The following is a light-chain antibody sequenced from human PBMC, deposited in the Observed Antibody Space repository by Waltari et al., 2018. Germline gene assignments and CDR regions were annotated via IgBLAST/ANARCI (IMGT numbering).Light chain of an antibody. CDR3: QQFDDSQWS. J-gene: IGKJ1*01. CDR1: QSLRSNY. V-gene: IGKV3-20*01. Sequence: IVLTQSPDSLSLSPGERAILSCRASQSLRSNYFAWYRQRPGQAPRPLIYGASKRPTGIPDRFSGSGYGTDITLTINRLEPEDLAVYYCQQFDDSQWSFGQGTKVELK. CDR2: GAS.